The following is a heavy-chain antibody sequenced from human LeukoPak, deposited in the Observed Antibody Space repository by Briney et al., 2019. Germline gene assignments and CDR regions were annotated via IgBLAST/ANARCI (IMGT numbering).Heavy chain of an antibody. J-gene: IGHJ4*02. D-gene: IGHD3-3*01. CDR2: IFQSGSS. Sequence: SETLSLTCVVSGDSINAAGFSWSWIRQPPGKGLEWIGFIFQSGSSSYNPSLQSRVTISVDTSKNQFSLKLNSVTAADTAVYYCASQVKGDFWSGYDYWGQGTLVTVSS. CDR3: ASQVKGDFWSGYDY. CDR1: GDSINAAGFS. V-gene: IGHV4-30-2*01.